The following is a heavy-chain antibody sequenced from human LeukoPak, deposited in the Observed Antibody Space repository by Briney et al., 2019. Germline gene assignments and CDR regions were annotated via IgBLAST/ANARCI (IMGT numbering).Heavy chain of an antibody. Sequence: GGSLRLSCAASGFTFSSYAMSWVRQAPGKGLEWVGRIKSKSAGGTTDYVASVKGRFTISRDDSKNTLYMQMNSLKTEDTAVYYCTGPPDWGQGTLVTVSS. J-gene: IGHJ4*02. V-gene: IGHV3-15*01. CDR3: TGPPD. CDR1: GFTFSSYA. CDR2: IKSKSAGGTT.